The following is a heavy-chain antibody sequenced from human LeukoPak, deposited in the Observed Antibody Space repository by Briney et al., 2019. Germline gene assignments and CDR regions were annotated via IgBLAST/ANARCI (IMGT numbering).Heavy chain of an antibody. V-gene: IGHV6-1*01. CDR3: ARDVLGIHFDY. J-gene: IGHJ4*02. CDR2: AYYRSKWYN. CDR1: GDSVSSNSAA. D-gene: IGHD7-27*01. Sequence: SQTLSLTCAISGDSVSSNSAAWNWIRQSPSGGLEWLRRAYYRSKWYNDYAVSVKTRISINPDTSKNQFSLQLNSVTPEDTAVYYCARDVLGIHFDYWGQGTLVTVSS.